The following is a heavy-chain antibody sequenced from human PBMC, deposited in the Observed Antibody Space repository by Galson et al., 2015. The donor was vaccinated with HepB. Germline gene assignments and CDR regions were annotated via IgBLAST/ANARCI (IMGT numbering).Heavy chain of an antibody. J-gene: IGHJ4*02. CDR2: ISSSSSYI. CDR3: ARDEEAGYYGSGSYHFFNY. CDR1: GFTFSSYS. V-gene: IGHV3-21*01. D-gene: IGHD3-10*01. Sequence: SLRLSCAASGFTFSSYSMNWVRQAPGKGLEWVSSISSSSSYIYYADSVKGRFTISRDNAKNSLYLQMNSLRAEDTAVYYCARDEEAGYYGSGSYHFFNYWGQGTLVTVSS.